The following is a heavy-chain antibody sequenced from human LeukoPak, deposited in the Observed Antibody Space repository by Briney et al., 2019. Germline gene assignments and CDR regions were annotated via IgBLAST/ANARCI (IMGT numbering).Heavy chain of an antibody. CDR1: GGSISSSSYY. CDR3: ARGVSYYDSSGYYNEYFQH. D-gene: IGHD3-22*01. Sequence: SETLSLTCTVSGGSISSSSYYWGWIRQPPGKGLEWIGSIYYSGSTHYNPSLKIRVTISVDTSKNQFSLKLSSVTAADTAVYYCARGVSYYDSSGYYNEYFQHWGQGTLVTVSS. J-gene: IGHJ1*01. CDR2: IYYSGST. V-gene: IGHV4-39*01.